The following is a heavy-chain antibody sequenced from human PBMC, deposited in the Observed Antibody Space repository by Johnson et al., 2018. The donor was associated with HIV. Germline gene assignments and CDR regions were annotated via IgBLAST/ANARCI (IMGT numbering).Heavy chain of an antibody. Sequence: EVQLVESGGGLVQPGGSLRLSCVASGFTFSTYWMSWVRQAPGKGLEWVANINQDGSEKSYVDSVKGRFTISRDNAKNSLYLQMNSLRAEDTAVYYCARAGAGWNYDSSAADAFDIWGQGTMVTVSS. J-gene: IGHJ3*02. V-gene: IGHV3-7*01. CDR3: ARAGAGWNYDSSAADAFDI. D-gene: IGHD3-22*01. CDR2: INQDGSEK. CDR1: GFTFSTYW.